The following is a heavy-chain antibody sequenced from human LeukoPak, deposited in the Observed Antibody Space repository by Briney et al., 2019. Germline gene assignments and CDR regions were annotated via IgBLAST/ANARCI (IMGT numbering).Heavy chain of an antibody. CDR1: GGSISSGGYY. V-gene: IGHV4-31*03. D-gene: IGHD3-16*01. CDR3: ARAYLGAGWFDP. CDR2: IYYSGST. J-gene: IGHJ5*02. Sequence: SQTLSLTCTVSGGSISSGGYYWSWIRQHPGKGLEWIGYIYYSGSTYYNPSLKSRVTISVDTSKNQFSLKPSSVTAADTAVYYCARAYLGAGWFDPWGQGTLVTVSS.